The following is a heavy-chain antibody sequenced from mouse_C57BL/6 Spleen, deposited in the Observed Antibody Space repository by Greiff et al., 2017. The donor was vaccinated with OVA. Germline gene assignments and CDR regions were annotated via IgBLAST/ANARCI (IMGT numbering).Heavy chain of an antibody. V-gene: IGHV1-66*01. J-gene: IGHJ4*01. CDR3: ARESDGYYSYYAMDY. D-gene: IGHD2-3*01. CDR2: IYPGSGNT. CDR1: GYSFTSYY. Sequence: QVQLKESGPELVKPGASVKISCKASGYSFTSYYIHWVKQRPGQGLEWIGWIYPGSGNTKYNEKFKGKATLTADTSSSTAYMQLSSLTSEDSAVYYCARESDGYYSYYAMDYWGQGTSVTVSS.